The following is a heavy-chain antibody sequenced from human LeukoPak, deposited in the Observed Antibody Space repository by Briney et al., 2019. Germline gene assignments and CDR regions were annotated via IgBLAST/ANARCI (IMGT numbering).Heavy chain of an antibody. Sequence: SGGSLRLSCAASGFTFSTYGMHWVRQAPGKGLEWVAFIRYDGSNKYYADSVKGRFTISRDNSKNTLYLQMNSLRAEDTAVYYCAGGPLRGSGYDGFDYWGQGTLVTVSS. V-gene: IGHV3-30*02. CDR3: AGGPLRGSGYDGFDY. CDR1: GFTFSTYG. D-gene: IGHD3-22*01. J-gene: IGHJ4*02. CDR2: IRYDGSNK.